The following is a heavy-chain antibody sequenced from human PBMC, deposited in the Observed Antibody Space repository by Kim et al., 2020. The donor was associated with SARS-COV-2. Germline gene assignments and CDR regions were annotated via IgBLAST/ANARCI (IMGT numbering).Heavy chain of an antibody. V-gene: IGHV4-31*03. D-gene: IGHD3-3*01. J-gene: IGHJ4*02. CDR2: IYYSGST. Sequence: SETLSLTCTVSGGSISSGGYYWSWIRQHPGKGLEWIGYIYYSGSTYYNPSLKSRVTISVDTSKNQFSLKLSSVTAADTAVYYCARVTTIFGVVVSGFDYWGQGTPFTVSS. CDR1: GGSISSGGYY. CDR3: ARVTTIFGVVVSGFDY.